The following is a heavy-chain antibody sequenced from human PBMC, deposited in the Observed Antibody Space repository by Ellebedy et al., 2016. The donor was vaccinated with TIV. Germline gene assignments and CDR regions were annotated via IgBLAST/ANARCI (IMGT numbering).Heavy chain of an antibody. V-gene: IGHV3-30-3*01. CDR2: ISYDGSNK. CDR3: ARDCVAAAGIYSFFDY. D-gene: IGHD6-13*01. Sequence: PGGSLRLSCAASGFTFSSYAMHWVRQAPGKGLEWVAVISYDGSNKYYADSVKGRFTISRDNSKNTLYLQMNSLRAEDTAVYYCARDCVAAAGIYSFFDYWGQGTLVTVSS. J-gene: IGHJ4*02. CDR1: GFTFSSYA.